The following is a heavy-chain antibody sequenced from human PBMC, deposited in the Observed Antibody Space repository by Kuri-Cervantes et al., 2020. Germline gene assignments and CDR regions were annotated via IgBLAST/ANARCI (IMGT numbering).Heavy chain of an antibody. CDR3: TTDLYDPFGGGDP. J-gene: IGHJ5*02. CDR1: GFTFTSSA. CDR2: IVVGSGNT. Sequence: SVKVSCKASGFTFTSSAVQWVRQARGQCLEWIGWIVVGSGNTNYAQKFQERVTITRDMSTSTAYMELSSLRSEDTAVYYCTTDLYDPFGGGDPWGQGTLVTSPQ. V-gene: IGHV1-58*01. D-gene: IGHD3-10*01.